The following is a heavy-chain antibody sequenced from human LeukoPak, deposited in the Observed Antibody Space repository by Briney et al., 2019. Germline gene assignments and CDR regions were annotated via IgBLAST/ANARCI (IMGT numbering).Heavy chain of an antibody. CDR3: ARGRPSTWYSSGWFIDY. CDR2: INHSGST. J-gene: IGHJ4*02. CDR1: GGSFSGYY. Sequence: SETLSLTCAVYGGSFSGYYWSWIRQPLGKGLEWIGEINHSGSTNYNPSLKSRVTISVDTSKNQFSLKLSSVTAADTAVYYCARGRPSTWYSSGWFIDYWGQGTLVTVSS. V-gene: IGHV4-34*01. D-gene: IGHD6-19*01.